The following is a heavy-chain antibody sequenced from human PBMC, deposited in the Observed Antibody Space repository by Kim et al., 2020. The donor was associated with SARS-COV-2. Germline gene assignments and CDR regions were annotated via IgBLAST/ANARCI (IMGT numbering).Heavy chain of an antibody. Sequence: KGRFTISRDNSKNTLYLQMNSLRAEDMAVYYCARDLAFSGPTDYYYGMDVWGQGTTVTVSS. D-gene: IGHD3-10*01. J-gene: IGHJ6*02. V-gene: IGHV3-30*07. CDR3: ARDLAFSGPTDYYYGMDV.